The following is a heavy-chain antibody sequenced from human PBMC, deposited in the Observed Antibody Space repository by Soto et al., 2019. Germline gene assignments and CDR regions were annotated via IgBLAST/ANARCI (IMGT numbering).Heavy chain of an antibody. CDR2: MIPDSGHI. CDR1: GYTFTNHN. CDR3: ARGDGDLDI. V-gene: IGHV1-8*01. J-gene: IGHJ3*02. Sequence: QVQLVQSGAEVKKPGASVKVSCKASGYTFTNHNINWVRQATGQGLEWMGRMIPDSGHITYAQRFQGRVTLTRDTSISEAYMELSSLRSEDTAVYYCARGDGDLDIWGQGTMVTVSS.